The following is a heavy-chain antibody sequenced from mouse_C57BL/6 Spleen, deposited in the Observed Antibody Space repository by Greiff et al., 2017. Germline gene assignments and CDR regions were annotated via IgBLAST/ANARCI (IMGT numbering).Heavy chain of an antibody. CDR2: IHPNSGST. J-gene: IGHJ3*01. D-gene: IGHD5-1*01. CDR3: ARSRLVVPPFAY. Sequence: QVQLQQPGAELVKPGASVKLSCKASGYTFTSYWMHWVKQRPGQGLEWIGMIHPNSGSTNYNEKFKSKATLTVDKSSSTAYMQLSSLTSEDSAVYDCARSRLVVPPFAYWGQGTLVTVSA. CDR1: GYTFTSYW. V-gene: IGHV1-64*01.